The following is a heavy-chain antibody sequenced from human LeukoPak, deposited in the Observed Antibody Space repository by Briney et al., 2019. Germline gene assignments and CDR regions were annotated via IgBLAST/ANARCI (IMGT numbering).Heavy chain of an antibody. Sequence: GGSLRLSCAASGFTFSSYWMSWVRQAPGKGLEWVASIKQDGSESHYVDSVKGRFSISRDNPRNSLYLQMNSLRAEDTAVYYCANFERTVAGPYNWFDPWGQGTLVTVSS. J-gene: IGHJ5*02. CDR3: ANFERTVAGPYNWFDP. D-gene: IGHD6-19*01. CDR1: GFTFSSYW. CDR2: IKQDGSES. V-gene: IGHV3-7*01.